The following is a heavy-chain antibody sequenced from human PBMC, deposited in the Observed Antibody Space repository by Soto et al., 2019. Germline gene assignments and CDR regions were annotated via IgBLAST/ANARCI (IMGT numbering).Heavy chain of an antibody. D-gene: IGHD4-17*01. CDR3: ARGAGYGDYGGY. CDR1: GFSLTSYS. CDR2: ISGSGSTK. Sequence: EVRLVESGGGLVQPGGSLRLSCAASGFSLTSYSMNWVRQAPGKGLQWVAYISGSGSTKKYADSVKGRFTISRDNAENSVYLQMNSLGDEDTAVYYCARGAGYGDYGGYWGQGTLVTVSS. V-gene: IGHV3-48*02. J-gene: IGHJ4*02.